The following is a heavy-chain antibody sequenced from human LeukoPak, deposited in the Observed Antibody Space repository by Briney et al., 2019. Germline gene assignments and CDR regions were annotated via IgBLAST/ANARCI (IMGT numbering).Heavy chain of an antibody. V-gene: IGHV3-23*01. D-gene: IGHD5-18*01. Sequence: GGSLRLSCVASGITFSNYAVSWVRQAPEKGLDWVSVISGSAHKIRYADSVKGRFTISRDNPENIVYLQMNNLRAEDTAVYYCAGRVTGYSSGYVYWGQGTLVTVSS. CDR2: ISGSAHKI. CDR3: AGRVTGYSSGYVY. J-gene: IGHJ4*02. CDR1: GITFSNYA.